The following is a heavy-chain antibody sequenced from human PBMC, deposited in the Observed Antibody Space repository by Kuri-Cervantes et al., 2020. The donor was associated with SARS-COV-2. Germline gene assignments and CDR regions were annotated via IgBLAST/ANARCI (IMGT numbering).Heavy chain of an antibody. CDR3: ARDIVVVPAAIHYYYGMDV. D-gene: IGHD2-2*02. CDR2: ISYDGSNK. Sequence: LSLTCAASGFTFSSYGMHWVRQAPGKGLEWVAVISYDGSNKYYADSVKGRFTISRDNSKNTLYLQMNSLRAEDTAVYYCARDIVVVPAAIHYYYGMDVWGQGTTVTVSS. J-gene: IGHJ6*02. CDR1: GFTFSSYG. V-gene: IGHV3-30*03.